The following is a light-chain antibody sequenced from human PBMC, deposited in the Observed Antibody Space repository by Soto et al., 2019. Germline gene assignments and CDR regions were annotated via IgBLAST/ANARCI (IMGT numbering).Light chain of an antibody. V-gene: IGKV3-15*01. J-gene: IGKJ1*01. Sequence: IVMTQSPATLSVSPGERATRSCRASQSVRNNLAWYQQRPGQAPRLLIYGASTGATGIPDRFSGSGSGTEFTLTISNLQPEDLAVYYCQQYNSWPQAFGQGTKVDIK. CDR3: QQYNSWPQA. CDR1: QSVRNN. CDR2: GAS.